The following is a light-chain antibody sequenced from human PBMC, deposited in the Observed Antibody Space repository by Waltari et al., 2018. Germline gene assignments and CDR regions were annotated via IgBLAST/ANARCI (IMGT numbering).Light chain of an antibody. J-gene: IGKJ1*01. CDR3: QQYKNSKT. CDR2: DAS. V-gene: IGKV1-5*01. CDR1: QSISSW. Sequence: DIQMTQSPSTLSASVGDRVTITCRASQSISSWLAWYQQKPGKAPKLLIYDASSLESGGPSRFSGSGSGTEFTLTISSLQPDDFATYYCQQYKNSKTFGQGTKVEIK.